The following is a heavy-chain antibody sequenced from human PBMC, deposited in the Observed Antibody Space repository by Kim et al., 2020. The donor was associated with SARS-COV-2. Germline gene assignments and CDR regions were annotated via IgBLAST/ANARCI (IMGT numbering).Heavy chain of an antibody. CDR1: GFTFSNYA. CDR2: IYSGRGST. D-gene: IGHD2-2*01. V-gene: IGHV3-23*03. CDR3: AKDRLSGVVPDLEYYGMDI. J-gene: IGHJ6*02. Sequence: GGSLRLSCEASGFTFSNYAMNWVRQAPGKGLEWVSVIYSGRGSTYYADSVKDRFTISRDNFKKKLYLQMNSLRAEDTAVYYCAKDRLSGVVPDLEYYGMDIWGQGNTVTVSS.